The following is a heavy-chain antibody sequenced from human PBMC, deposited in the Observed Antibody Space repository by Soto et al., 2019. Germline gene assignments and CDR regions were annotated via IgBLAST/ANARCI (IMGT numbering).Heavy chain of an antibody. J-gene: IGHJ6*02. V-gene: IGHV1-69*02. Sequence: QVQLVQSGAEVKKPGSSVKVSCKASGGTFSSYTISWVRQAPGQGLEWMGRIIPILGIPNYAQKFQGRVTIPAYKYTSTGYMELSSLRSEDTAVYYCARFRGSYGMDVWGQGTTVTVSS. CDR2: IIPILGIP. D-gene: IGHD3-10*01. CDR1: GGTFSSYT. CDR3: ARFRGSYGMDV.